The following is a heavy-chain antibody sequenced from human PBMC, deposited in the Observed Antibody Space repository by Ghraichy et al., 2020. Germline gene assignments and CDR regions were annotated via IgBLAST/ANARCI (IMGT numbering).Heavy chain of an antibody. CDR2: IYYSGST. CDR1: GGSISSSSYY. J-gene: IGHJ4*02. CDR3: ARHVHYFDWLLSYFDY. V-gene: IGHV4-39*01. Sequence: SETLSLTCTVSGGSISSSSYYWGWIRQPPGKGLEWIGSIYYSGSTYYNPSLKSRVTISVDTSKNQFSLKLSSVTAADTAVYYCARHVHYFDWLLSYFDYWGQGTLVTVSS. D-gene: IGHD3-9*01.